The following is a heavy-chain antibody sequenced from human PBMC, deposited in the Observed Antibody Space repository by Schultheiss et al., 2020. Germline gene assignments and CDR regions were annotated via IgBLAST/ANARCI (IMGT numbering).Heavy chain of an antibody. CDR3: GREMIRAALLDY. CDR2: ISGSGGST. J-gene: IGHJ4*02. V-gene: IGHV3-23*01. D-gene: IGHD2-2*02. CDR1: GFTFSSYS. Sequence: GESLKISCAASGFTFSSYSMNWVRQAPGKGLEWVSAISGSGGSTYYADSVKGRFTISRDNSKNTLYLQMNSLRAEDTAVYYCGREMIRAALLDYWGQGTLVTVSS.